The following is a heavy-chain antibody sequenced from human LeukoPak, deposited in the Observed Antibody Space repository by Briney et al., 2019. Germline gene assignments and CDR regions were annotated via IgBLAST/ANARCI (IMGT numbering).Heavy chain of an antibody. CDR1: GYTFTAYY. CDR2: INPNSGGT. V-gene: IGHV1-2*06. Sequence: RASVKVSCKASGYTFTAYYIHWVRQAPGQGLEWMGRINPNSGGTNYAQKFQGRVTMTRDTSISTAYMELSRLKSDDTAIYYCASVTYYDSSGYYLGDYWGQGTLVTVSS. CDR3: ASVTYYDSSGYYLGDY. D-gene: IGHD3-22*01. J-gene: IGHJ4*02.